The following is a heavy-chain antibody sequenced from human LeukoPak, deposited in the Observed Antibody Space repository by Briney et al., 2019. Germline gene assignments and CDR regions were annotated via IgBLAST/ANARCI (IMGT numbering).Heavy chain of an antibody. CDR2: INPSGGST. J-gene: IGHJ5*02. D-gene: IGHD5-24*01. Sequence: ASVKVSSKASGYTFSSYYMHWVRQAPGQGLEWMGIINPSGGSTIYAQKFQGRVTLTRDTSTNTVYMELRSLRSDDTAVYYCARGDGYPTPSRNWFDPWGQGTLVTVSS. CDR1: GYTFSSYY. CDR3: ARGDGYPTPSRNWFDP. V-gene: IGHV1-46*01.